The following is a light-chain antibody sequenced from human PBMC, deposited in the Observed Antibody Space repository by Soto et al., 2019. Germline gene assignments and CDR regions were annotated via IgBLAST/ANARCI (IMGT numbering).Light chain of an antibody. CDR3: SSFARYSTL. J-gene: IGLJ3*02. V-gene: IGLV2-14*03. CDR2: DVS. Sequence: QSALTQPASVSGSPGQSITISCTGTSSDVGGYNYVSWYQQHPGNAPRLMIYDVSSRPSGVSNRFSGSKSGNTASLTISGLQAEDEADYYCSSFARYSTLFGGGTKVTVL. CDR1: SSDVGGYNY.